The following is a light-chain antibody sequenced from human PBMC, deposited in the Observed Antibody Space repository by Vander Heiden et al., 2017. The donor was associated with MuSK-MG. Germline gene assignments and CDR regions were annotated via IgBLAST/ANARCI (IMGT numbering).Light chain of an antibody. CDR3: HQCFHWSI. CDR1: QSVDNF. V-gene: IGKV3-11*01. J-gene: IGKJ2*01. Sequence: EVVLTQSPATLSVSPGESATLSCRASQSVDNFLAWYQQNPGQSPRLLIYDSSIRATGIPARFSGSGSGTDFTRTISSLEPEDLGVYYCHQCFHWSIFGRGTKLEIK. CDR2: DSS.